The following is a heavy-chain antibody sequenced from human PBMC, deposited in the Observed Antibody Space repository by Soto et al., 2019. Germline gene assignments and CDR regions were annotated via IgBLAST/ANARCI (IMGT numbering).Heavy chain of an antibody. Sequence: QVQLVESGGGVVQPGRSLRLSCAASGFTFSSYGMHWVRQAPGKGLEWVAVIWYDGSNKYYADSVKGRFTISRDNSKNTLYLQMNSLRAEDTAVYYCARGSGGAAAAPFWYWGQGTLVTASS. CDR1: GFTFSSYG. D-gene: IGHD6-13*01. V-gene: IGHV3-33*01. CDR2: IWYDGSNK. J-gene: IGHJ4*02. CDR3: ARGSGGAAAAPFWY.